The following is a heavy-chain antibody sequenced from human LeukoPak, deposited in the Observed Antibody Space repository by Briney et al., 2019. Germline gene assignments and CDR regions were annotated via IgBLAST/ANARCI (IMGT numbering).Heavy chain of an antibody. CDR2: ISWNSGSI. CDR3: AKDGDSGYDLYYFDY. J-gene: IGHJ4*02. D-gene: IGHD5-12*01. V-gene: IGHV3-9*03. Sequence: GRSLRLSCAASGFTFDDYAMHWVRQAPGKGLEWVSGISWNSGSIGYADSVKGRFTISRDNAKNSLYLQMNSLRAEDMALYYCAKDGDSGYDLYYFDYWGQGTLSPSPQ. CDR1: GFTFDDYA.